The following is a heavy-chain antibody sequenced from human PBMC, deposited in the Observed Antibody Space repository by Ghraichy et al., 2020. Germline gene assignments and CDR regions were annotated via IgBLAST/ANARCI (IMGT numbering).Heavy chain of an antibody. CDR1: GGSISSYY. CDR2: IYTSGST. D-gene: IGHD3-10*01. J-gene: IGHJ3*02. Sequence: SETLSLTCTVSGGSISSYYWSWIRQPPGKGLEWIGYIYTSGSTNYNPSLKSRVTISVDTSKNQFSLKLSSVTAADTAVYYCARLGISDAFDIWGQGTMVTVSS. CDR3: ARLGISDAFDI. V-gene: IGHV4-4*09.